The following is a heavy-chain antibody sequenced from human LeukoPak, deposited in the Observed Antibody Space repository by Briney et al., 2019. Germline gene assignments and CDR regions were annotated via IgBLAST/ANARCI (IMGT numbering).Heavy chain of an antibody. CDR1: GFTFSSYW. J-gene: IGHJ4*02. CDR2: IKQDGSEK. D-gene: IGHD2-21*02. V-gene: IGHV3-7*01. CDR3: AREQHIAVVTFGDY. Sequence: GGSLRLSCAASGFTFSSYWMSWVRQAPGKGLEWVANIKQDGSEKYYVDSVKGQFTISRDNAKNSLFLQMNSLRVEETAVFYCAREQHIAVVTFGDYWGQGTLVTVSS.